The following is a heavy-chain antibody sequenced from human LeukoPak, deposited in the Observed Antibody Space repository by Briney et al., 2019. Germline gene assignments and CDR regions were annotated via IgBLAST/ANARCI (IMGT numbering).Heavy chain of an antibody. CDR2: ISYDGSNK. CDR1: GFTFSSYG. D-gene: IGHD6-6*01. V-gene: IGHV3-30*18. Sequence: GGSLRLSCAASGFTFSSYGMHWVRQAPGKGLEGVAVISYDGSNKYYADSVKGRFTISRDNSKNTLYVQMNSLRAEDTAVYYCAKDRRIEYSTSWWGGLDYWGQGTLVTVSS. CDR3: AKDRRIEYSTSWWGGLDY. J-gene: IGHJ4*02.